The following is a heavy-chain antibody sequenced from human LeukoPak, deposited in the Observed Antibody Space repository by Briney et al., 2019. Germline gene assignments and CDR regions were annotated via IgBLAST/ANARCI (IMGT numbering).Heavy chain of an antibody. V-gene: IGHV4-34*01. CDR1: GGSISSYF. CDR3: AKNGQSGFSFDP. CDR2: GSDSGGT. J-gene: IGHJ5*02. D-gene: IGHD1-26*01. Sequence: SETLSLTCTVSGGSISSYFWSWIRQPPGKGLEWIGEGSDSGGTKYNPSLKSRVTISADTSKNQFSLKLSSVTAADTAVYHCAKNGQSGFSFDPWGQGTLVTVSS.